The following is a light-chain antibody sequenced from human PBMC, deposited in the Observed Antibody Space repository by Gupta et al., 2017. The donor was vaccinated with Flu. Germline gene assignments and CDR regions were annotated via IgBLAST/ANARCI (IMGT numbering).Light chain of an antibody. CDR2: DVT. V-gene: IGLV2-14*01. Sequence: QSALTQPASVSGSPGQSITISCTGTSSDIGSYKYVSWYQQHPRKAPQLLIYDVTNRPSGVSTRFSGSKSGDTASLTISGLQAEDEADYYCSSCTSSTTLVFGGGTRLTVL. CDR3: SSCTSSTTLV. J-gene: IGLJ2*01. CDR1: SSDIGSYKY.